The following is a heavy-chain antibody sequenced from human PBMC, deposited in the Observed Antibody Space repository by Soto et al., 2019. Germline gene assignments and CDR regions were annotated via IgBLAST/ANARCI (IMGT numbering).Heavy chain of an antibody. D-gene: IGHD2-21*02. CDR2: INPSGGST. Sequence: QVQLVQSGAEVKKPGASVKVSCKASGYTFTSYYMHWVRQAPGQGLEWMGIINPSGGSTGYAQKFQGRVTMTRDTSTSTVYMELSSLRSEDTAVYYCARDLAYCGGDCYSTLIDAFDIWGQGTMVTVSS. J-gene: IGHJ3*02. CDR3: ARDLAYCGGDCYSTLIDAFDI. V-gene: IGHV1-46*01. CDR1: GYTFTSYY.